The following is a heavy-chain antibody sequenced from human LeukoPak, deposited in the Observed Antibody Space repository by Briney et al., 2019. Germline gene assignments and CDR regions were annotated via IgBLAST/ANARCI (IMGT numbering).Heavy chain of an antibody. CDR1: GFTFSRYA. CDR3: AKDSSVPYGITN. J-gene: IGHJ4*02. Sequence: SGGSLRLSCVASGFTFSRYAMSWVRQAPGKGLEWVSAIDGSGGNTFYADSVKGRFTISRDNSKNTLFLHMNSLRAKDTAVYFCAKDSSVPYGITNWGQGTLVTVS. V-gene: IGHV3-23*01. CDR2: IDGSGGNT. D-gene: IGHD4-17*01.